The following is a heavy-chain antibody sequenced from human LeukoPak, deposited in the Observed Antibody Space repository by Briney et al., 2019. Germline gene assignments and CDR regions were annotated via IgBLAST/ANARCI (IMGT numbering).Heavy chain of an antibody. J-gene: IGHJ6*02. CDR1: GGTFSSYA. V-gene: IGHV1-69*13. D-gene: IGHD6-13*01. Sequence: SVKVSCKASGGTFSSYAISWVRQAPGQGLEWMGGIIPIFGTANYAQKFQGRVTITADESTSTAYMELSSLRSEDAAVYYCARAPYSSSWYFSRYYYGMDVWGQGTTVTVSS. CDR2: IIPIFGTA. CDR3: ARAPYSSSWYFSRYYYGMDV.